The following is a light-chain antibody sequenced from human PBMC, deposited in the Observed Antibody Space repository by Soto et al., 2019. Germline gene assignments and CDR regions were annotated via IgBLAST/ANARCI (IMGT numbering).Light chain of an antibody. CDR3: QQYGSSGT. Sequence: EIVMTQSPATLSVSPGERATLSCRASQSVSSDLAWYHQKPGQAPRLLIYGESSRATGIPDRFSGSGSGTDFTLTINRLEPEDFAVYYCQQYGSSGTFGQGTKVDIK. J-gene: IGKJ1*01. CDR1: QSVSSD. CDR2: GES. V-gene: IGKV3-20*01.